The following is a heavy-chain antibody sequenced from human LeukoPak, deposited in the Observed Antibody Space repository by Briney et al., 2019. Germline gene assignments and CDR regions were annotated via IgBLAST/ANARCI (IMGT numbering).Heavy chain of an antibody. CDR2: ISYDGSNK. CDR3: AKDYKVWFGELSHYFDY. V-gene: IGHV3-30*18. Sequence: GGSLRLSCAASGFTFSSYGMHWVRQAPGKGLEWVAVISYDGSNKYYADSVKGRFTISRDNSKNTLYLQMNSLRAEDTAVYYCAKDYKVWFGELSHYFDYWGQGTLVTVSS. D-gene: IGHD3-10*01. J-gene: IGHJ4*02. CDR1: GFTFSSYG.